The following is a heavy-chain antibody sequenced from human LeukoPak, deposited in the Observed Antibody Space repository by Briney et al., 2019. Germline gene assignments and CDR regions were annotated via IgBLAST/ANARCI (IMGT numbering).Heavy chain of an antibody. J-gene: IGHJ4*02. CDR1: GFTFSSYW. Sequence: GGSLRLSCEASGFTFSSYWMSWVRQAPGKGLEWVSSISSSSSYIYYADSVKGRFTISRDNAKNSLYLQMNSLRAEDTAVYYCARDRDSSGLDYWGQGTLVTVSS. CDR2: ISSSSSYI. D-gene: IGHD3-22*01. CDR3: ARDRDSSGLDY. V-gene: IGHV3-21*01.